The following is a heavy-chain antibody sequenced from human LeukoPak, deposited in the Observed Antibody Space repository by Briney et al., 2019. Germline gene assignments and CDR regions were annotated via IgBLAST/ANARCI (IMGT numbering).Heavy chain of an antibody. J-gene: IGHJ4*02. CDR1: GSSITSVSHY. CDR2: IYYTGST. CDR3: ARRWGNIVGVTYEY. Sequence: SATLSLTCTISGSSITSVSHYWGWIRQPPGKGLEWIGDIYYTGSTYYSPSLRSRVTMSVHTSENQFSLRLNSVTAVDTAVYYCARRWGNIVGVTYEYWGQGTLVTVSS. D-gene: IGHD3-16*01. V-gene: IGHV4-39*01.